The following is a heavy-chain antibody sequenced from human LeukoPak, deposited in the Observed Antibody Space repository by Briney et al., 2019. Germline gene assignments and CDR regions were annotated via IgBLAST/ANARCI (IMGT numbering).Heavy chain of an antibody. CDR2: IYPGDSDT. J-gene: IGHJ3*02. CDR3: ARRGYYDSSGYVVAFDI. CDR1: GYSFSSYW. D-gene: IGHD3-22*01. V-gene: IGHV5-51*01. Sequence: GESLKISCKGSGYSFSSYWIAWVRQMPGKGLEWMGIIYPGDSDTTYSPSFQGQVTISADKSISTAYLQWSSLKASDTAMYYCARRGYYDSSGYVVAFDIWGQGTMVTVSS.